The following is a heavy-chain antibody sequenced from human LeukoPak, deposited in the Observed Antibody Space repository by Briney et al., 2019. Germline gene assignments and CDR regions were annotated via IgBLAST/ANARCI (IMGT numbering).Heavy chain of an antibody. V-gene: IGHV1-46*01. CDR1: GYTFTSYY. D-gene: IGHD2-2*01. Sequence: ASVKVSCKASGYTFTSYYMHWVRQAPGQGLEWMGIINPSGGSTSYAQKFQGRVTMTRDTSTSTVYMELSSLRSEDTAVYYCARDSDGLYCSSTSCSYYMDVWGKGTTVTVSS. J-gene: IGHJ6*03. CDR2: INPSGGST. CDR3: ARDSDGLYCSSTSCSYYMDV.